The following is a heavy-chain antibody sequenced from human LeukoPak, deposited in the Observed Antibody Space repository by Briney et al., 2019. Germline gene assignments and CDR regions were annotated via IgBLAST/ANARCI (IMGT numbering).Heavy chain of an antibody. Sequence: GASVNVSFKASVYTFTSYDINWVRQATGQGLEWMGWMNPNSGNTGYAQKFQGRVTMTRNTSISTAFMELSSLRSEDTAVYYCARRNTIMVAGLDYWGQGTLVTVSS. D-gene: IGHD5-24*01. CDR2: MNPNSGNT. J-gene: IGHJ4*02. V-gene: IGHV1-8*01. CDR1: VYTFTSYD. CDR3: ARRNTIMVAGLDY.